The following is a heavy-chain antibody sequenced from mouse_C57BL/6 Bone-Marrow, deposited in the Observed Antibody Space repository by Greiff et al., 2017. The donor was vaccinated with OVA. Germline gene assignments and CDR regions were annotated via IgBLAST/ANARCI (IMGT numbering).Heavy chain of an antibody. CDR3: ARVGYFLAY. J-gene: IGHJ3*01. Sequence: QVHVKQSGAELARPGASVKLSCKASGYTFTSYGISWVKQRTGQGLEWIGEIYPRSGNTYYNEKFKGKATLTADKSSSTAYMELRSLTSEDSAVYFCARVGYFLAYWGQGTLVTVSA. CDR2: IYPRSGNT. V-gene: IGHV1-81*01. CDR1: GYTFTSYG. D-gene: IGHD2-14*01.